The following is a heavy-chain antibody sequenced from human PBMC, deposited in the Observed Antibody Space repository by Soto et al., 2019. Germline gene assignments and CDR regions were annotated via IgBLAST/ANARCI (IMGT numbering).Heavy chain of an antibody. CDR1: GFNFNTYA. Sequence: EVQVLESGGGLVQPGGSLRLSCAASGFNFNTYAMSWVSQAPGKGLEWVSGISGGGGSIHYVDSVKGRFTISRDNSKNTLYLQMNSLRGEDTAVYYCAKGKSSNYVSHAFDVWGQGTMVTVSS. CDR3: AKGKSSNYVSHAFDV. D-gene: IGHD3-10*02. CDR2: ISGGGGSI. J-gene: IGHJ3*01. V-gene: IGHV3-23*01.